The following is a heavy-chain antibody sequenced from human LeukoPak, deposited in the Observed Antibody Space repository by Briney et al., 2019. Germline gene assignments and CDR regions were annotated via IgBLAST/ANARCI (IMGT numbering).Heavy chain of an antibody. CDR1: VCTLTQLS. V-gene: IGHV1-24*01. CDR2: FDPEDGET. D-gene: IGHD3-10*01. CDR3: ATTRVLLWFGDAFDI. J-gene: IGHJ3*02. Sequence: GASVKVSCKVAVCTLTQLSMHWVRPAPGKGLEWVGGFDPEDGETIYAQKFKGRVTMSEDTSTDPAYMERSSLGSEDTAVYYCATTRVLLWFGDAFDIWGQGKMVTVSS.